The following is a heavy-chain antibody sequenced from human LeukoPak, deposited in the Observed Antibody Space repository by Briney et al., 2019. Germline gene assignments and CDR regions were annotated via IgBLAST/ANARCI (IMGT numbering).Heavy chain of an antibody. D-gene: IGHD3-22*01. CDR3: ARDLDWHYDSSGYYYRGEGMDYLDY. Sequence: GGSLRLSCAASGFTFSSYWMTWVRQAPGKGLEWVANIKQDGSEKYYVDSVKGRFTISRDNAKNSLSLQMNSLRAEDTAVYYCARDLDWHYDSSGYYYRGEGMDYLDYWGQGTLVTVSS. V-gene: IGHV3-7*01. CDR1: GFTFSSYW. CDR2: IKQDGSEK. J-gene: IGHJ4*02.